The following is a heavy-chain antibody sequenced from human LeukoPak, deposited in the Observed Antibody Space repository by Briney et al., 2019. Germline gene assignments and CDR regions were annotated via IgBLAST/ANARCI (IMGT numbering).Heavy chain of an antibody. CDR3: ARVDCSSTSCYRDNWFDP. D-gene: IGHD2-2*02. CDR1: GGTFSSYA. J-gene: IGHJ5*02. V-gene: IGHV1-69*13. Sequence: GASVKVSCKASGGTFSSYAISWVRQAPGQGLDWMGGIVPIFGTANYAQKLQGRVTITADESTSRAYMELSSLRSEDTAVYYCARVDCSSTSCYRDNWFDPWGQGTLVTVSS. CDR2: IVPIFGTA.